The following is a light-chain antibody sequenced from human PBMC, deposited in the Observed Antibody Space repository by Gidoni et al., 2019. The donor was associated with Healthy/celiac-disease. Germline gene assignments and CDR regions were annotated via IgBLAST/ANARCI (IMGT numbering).Light chain of an antibody. CDR3: QQSYSTPPWT. CDR1: QSISSY. Sequence: DIQMTQSPSSLSASVGDRVTITCRASQSISSYLNWYQQKPGKAPKLLIYAAYSLQSGVPSRFSGSGSGTDFTLTISSLQPEDFATYYCQQSYSTPPWTFXQXTKVEIK. CDR2: AAY. J-gene: IGKJ1*01. V-gene: IGKV1-39*01.